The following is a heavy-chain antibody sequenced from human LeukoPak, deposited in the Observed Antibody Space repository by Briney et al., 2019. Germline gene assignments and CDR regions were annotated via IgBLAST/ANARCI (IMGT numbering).Heavy chain of an antibody. Sequence: ASVTVSCKTSGYTFTDSYIHWVRQALGQGLEGMGRINPNSGDPNYPQKFQGRVTMTRDTAISTAYMEMSSLTSDDTAVYYCARSARHCNNGVCFTDYYIDLWGKGTTVIVSS. CDR3: ARSARHCNNGVCFTDYYIDL. CDR2: INPNSGDP. D-gene: IGHD2-8*01. V-gene: IGHV1-2*06. J-gene: IGHJ6*03. CDR1: GYTFTDSY.